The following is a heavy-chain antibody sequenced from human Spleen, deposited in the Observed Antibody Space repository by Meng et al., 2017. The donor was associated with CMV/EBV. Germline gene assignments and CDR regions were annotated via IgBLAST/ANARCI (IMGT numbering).Heavy chain of an antibody. V-gene: IGHV3-21*01. CDR1: GFTFSSYW. CDR3: ARDDQRVPRRLAARPDLTGGY. D-gene: IGHD6-6*01. Sequence: GESLKISCAASGFTFSSYWMHWVRQAPGKGLEWVSSISSSSSYIYYADSVRGRFTISRDNAKSSLYLQMNSLRAEDTAVYYCARDDQRVPRRLAARPDLTGGYWGQGTLVTVSS. J-gene: IGHJ4*02. CDR2: ISSSSSYI.